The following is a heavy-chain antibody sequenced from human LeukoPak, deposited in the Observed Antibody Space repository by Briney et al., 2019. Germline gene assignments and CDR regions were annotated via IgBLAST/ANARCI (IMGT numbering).Heavy chain of an antibody. CDR3: ARGGYSYGYTDWYFDL. Sequence: SETLSLTCTVSGGSISSHYWSWIRQPPGKGLEWIGYIYYSGSTNYNPSLKSRVTISVDTSKNQFSLKLSSVTAADTAVYYCARGGYSYGYTDWYFDLWGRGTLVTVSS. D-gene: IGHD5-18*01. CDR1: GGSISSHY. CDR2: IYYSGST. J-gene: IGHJ2*01. V-gene: IGHV4-59*11.